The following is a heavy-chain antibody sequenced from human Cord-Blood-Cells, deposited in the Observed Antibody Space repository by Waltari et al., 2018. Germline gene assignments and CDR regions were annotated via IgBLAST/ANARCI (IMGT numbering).Heavy chain of an antibody. V-gene: IGHV4-39*01. CDR3: ARHVNARLSFGVVLS. J-gene: IGHJ5*02. CDR2: FYYSGST. Sequence: QLQLQESGPGLVKPSETLSLTCTVSGGSISSSSYYWGWIRQPPGKGLEWIGSFYYSGSTYYNPSLKSRVTISVDTSKNQFSLKLSSVTAADTAVYYCARHVNARLSFGVVLSWGQGTLVTVSS. D-gene: IGHD3-3*01. CDR1: GGSISSSSYY.